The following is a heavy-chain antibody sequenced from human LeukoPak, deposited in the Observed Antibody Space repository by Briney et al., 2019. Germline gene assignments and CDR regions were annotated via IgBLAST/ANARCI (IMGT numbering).Heavy chain of an antibody. CDR3: ATVITFGGLDAFDI. V-gene: IGHV1-69*04. J-gene: IGHJ3*02. CDR2: IIPILGIA. Sequence: GASVKVSCKASGGTFSNYAISWVRQAPGQGLEWMGRIIPILGIANYAQKFQGRVTITADKSTSTAYMELSSLRSEDTAVYYCATVITFGGLDAFDIWGQGTMVTVSS. CDR1: GGTFSNYA. D-gene: IGHD3-16*01.